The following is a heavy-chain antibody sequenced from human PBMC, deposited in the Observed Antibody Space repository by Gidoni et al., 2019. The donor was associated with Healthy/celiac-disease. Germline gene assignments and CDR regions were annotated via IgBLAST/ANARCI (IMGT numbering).Heavy chain of an antibody. J-gene: IGHJ4*02. D-gene: IGHD3-22*01. Sequence: TYYNPSLKSRVTISVDTSKNQFSLKLSSVTAADTAVYYCARDRPHYYDSSGYYLGVFDYWGQGTLVTVSS. CDR2: T. CDR3: ARDRPHYYDSSGYYLGVFDY. V-gene: IGHV4-31*02.